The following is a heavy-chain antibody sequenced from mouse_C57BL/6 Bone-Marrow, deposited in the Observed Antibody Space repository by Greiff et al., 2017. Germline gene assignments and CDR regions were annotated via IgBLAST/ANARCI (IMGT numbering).Heavy chain of an antibody. CDR1: GYTFTSYW. D-gene: IGHD1-1*01. J-gene: IGHJ1*03. CDR3: AREDYYYYGSSYGYFDV. Sequence: QVQLKESGAELVKPGASVKLSCKASGYTFTSYWMQWVKQRPGQGLEWIGEIDPSDSYTNYNQKFKGKATLTVDTSSSTAYMQLNSLTAEDSAVYYCAREDYYYYGSSYGYFDVWGTGTTVTVSS. V-gene: IGHV1-50*01. CDR2: IDPSDSYT.